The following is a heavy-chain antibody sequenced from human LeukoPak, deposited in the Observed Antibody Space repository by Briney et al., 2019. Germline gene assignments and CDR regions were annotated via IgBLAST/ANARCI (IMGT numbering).Heavy chain of an antibody. CDR1: RFIFDNYG. Sequence: GGSLRLACAASRFIFDNYGMTWVRQAPGKGLEWVSYISSSGSTIYYADSVKGRFTISRDNAKNSLYLQMNSLRAEDTAVYYCARDLLRYFDWSTSFDYWGQGTLVTVSS. V-gene: IGHV3-48*04. D-gene: IGHD3-9*01. CDR3: ARDLLRYFDWSTSFDY. CDR2: ISSSGSTI. J-gene: IGHJ4*02.